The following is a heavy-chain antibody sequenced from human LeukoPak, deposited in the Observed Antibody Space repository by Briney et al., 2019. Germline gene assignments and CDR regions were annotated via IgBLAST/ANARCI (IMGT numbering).Heavy chain of an antibody. Sequence: GGSLRLSCAASGFTFSSYSMNWVRQAPGKGLGWVSSISSSSSYIYYADSVKGRFTISRDNAKNSLYLQMNSLRAEDTAVYYCARDMQQLPGDYYYGMDVWGQGTTVTVSS. D-gene: IGHD6-13*01. CDR3: ARDMQQLPGDYYYGMDV. CDR1: GFTFSSYS. J-gene: IGHJ6*02. V-gene: IGHV3-21*01. CDR2: ISSSSSYI.